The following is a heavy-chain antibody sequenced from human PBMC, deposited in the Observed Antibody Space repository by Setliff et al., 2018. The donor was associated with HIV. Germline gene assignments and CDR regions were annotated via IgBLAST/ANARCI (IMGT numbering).Heavy chain of an antibody. CDR2: IKSKTDGGTT. J-gene: IGHJ4*02. CDR1: GFTVSGFSFSNAW. D-gene: IGHD6-19*01. CDR3: ARCQVIPTAVAFY. Sequence: GGSLRLSCAASGFTVSGFSFSNAWLTWVRHCPGKGLEWVGRIKSKTDGGTTDYSALVKGRFTISRDDSKNTLYLQMDSLKTEDTAMYYCARCQVIPTAVAFYWGQGILVTVSS. V-gene: IGHV3-15*01.